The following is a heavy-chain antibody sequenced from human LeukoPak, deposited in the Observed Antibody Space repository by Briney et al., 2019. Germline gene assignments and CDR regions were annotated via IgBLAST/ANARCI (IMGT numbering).Heavy chain of an antibody. D-gene: IGHD6-13*01. CDR1: GYSFTSYW. CDR2: IYPGDSDT. CDR3: ARHPSRAAAGTDY. V-gene: IGHV5-51*01. Sequence: GESLKISCEGSGYSFTSYWIGWVRQMPGKGLEWMGIIYPGDSDTRYSPSFQGQVTISADKSISTAYLQWSSLKASDTAMYYCARHPSRAAAGTDYWGQGTLVTVSS. J-gene: IGHJ4*02.